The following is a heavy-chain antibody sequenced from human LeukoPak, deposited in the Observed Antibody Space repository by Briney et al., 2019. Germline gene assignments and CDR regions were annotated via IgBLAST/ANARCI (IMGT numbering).Heavy chain of an antibody. V-gene: IGHV3-21*01. Sequence: GGSLRLSCAASGFTFSSYSMNWVRQAPGKGLEWVSSISSSSSYIYYADSVKGRFTISRDNAKNSLYLQMNSLRAEDTAVYYCARGSGSYAYDFDYWGQGTLVTVSS. CDR2: ISSSSSYI. D-gene: IGHD1-26*01. CDR3: ARGSGSYAYDFDY. J-gene: IGHJ4*02. CDR1: GFTFSSYS.